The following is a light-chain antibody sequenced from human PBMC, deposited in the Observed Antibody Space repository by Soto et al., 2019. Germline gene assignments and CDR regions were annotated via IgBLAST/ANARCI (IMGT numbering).Light chain of an antibody. V-gene: IGLV2-14*03. Sequence: QSALTQPASVSGSPGQSITISCTGTSSDIGRYNYVSWYQQHPGKAPKLMIYDVSNRPSGVSNRFSGSKSGNTASLSISGLQAEDEADYYCSSYTTSTTFVFGTVTKLTVL. CDR2: DVS. J-gene: IGLJ1*01. CDR3: SSYTTSTTFV. CDR1: SSDIGRYNY.